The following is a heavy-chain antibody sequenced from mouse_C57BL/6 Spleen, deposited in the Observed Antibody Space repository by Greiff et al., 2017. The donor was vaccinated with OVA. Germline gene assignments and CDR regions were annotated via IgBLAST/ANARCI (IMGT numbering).Heavy chain of an antibody. CDR1: GFTFTDYY. CDR2: IYPGSGNT. Sequence: QVQLKQSGAELVRPGASVKLSCTASGFTFTDYYINWVKQRPGQGLEWIARIYPGSGNTYYNEKFKGKATLTAEKSSSTAYMQLSSLTSEDSAVYFCARVSLCCFDYWGQGTTLTVSA. CDR3: ARVSLCCFDY. D-gene: IGHD6-2*01. V-gene: IGHV1-76*01. J-gene: IGHJ2*01.